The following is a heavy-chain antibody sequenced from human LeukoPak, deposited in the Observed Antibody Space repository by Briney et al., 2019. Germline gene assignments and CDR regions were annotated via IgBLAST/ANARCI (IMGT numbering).Heavy chain of an antibody. J-gene: IGHJ4*02. CDR2: ISSSSSYI. D-gene: IGHD3-10*01. V-gene: IGHV3-21*01. CDR1: GXTFSSYS. Sequence: GGSLRLSCAASGXTFSSYSMNWVRQAPGKGLEWVSSISSSSSYIYYADSVKGRFTISRDNAKNSLYLQMNSLRAEDTAVYYCARDSGGTMVRGVIKKYYFDYWGQGTLVTVSS. CDR3: ARDSGGTMVRGVIKKYYFDY.